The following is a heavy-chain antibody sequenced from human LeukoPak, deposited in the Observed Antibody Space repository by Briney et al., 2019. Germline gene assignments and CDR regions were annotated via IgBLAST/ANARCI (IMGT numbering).Heavy chain of an antibody. J-gene: IGHJ1*01. CDR2: ISGSGGST. D-gene: IGHD3-3*01. Sequence: GGSLRLSCAASGFTYSSYAMSRVRQAPGKGLEWVSAISGSGGSTYYADSVKGRFTISRDNSKNTLYLQMNSLRAEDTAVYYCAKAGGDTIFGVVIRYFQHWGQGTLVTVSS. CDR3: AKAGGDTIFGVVIRYFQH. CDR1: GFTYSSYA. V-gene: IGHV3-23*01.